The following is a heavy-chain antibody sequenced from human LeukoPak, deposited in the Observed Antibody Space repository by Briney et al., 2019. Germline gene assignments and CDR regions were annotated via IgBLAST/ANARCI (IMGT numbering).Heavy chain of an antibody. CDR3: AIAVAGEYFQH. Sequence: ASVKVSCKASGYTFTGYYMHWVRQAPGQGLEWMGGINPNSGGTNYAQKFQGRVTMTRDTSISTAYMELSRLRSDDAAVYYCAIAVAGEYFQHWGQGTLVTVSS. CDR1: GYTFTGYY. V-gene: IGHV1-2*02. CDR2: INPNSGGT. D-gene: IGHD6-19*01. J-gene: IGHJ1*01.